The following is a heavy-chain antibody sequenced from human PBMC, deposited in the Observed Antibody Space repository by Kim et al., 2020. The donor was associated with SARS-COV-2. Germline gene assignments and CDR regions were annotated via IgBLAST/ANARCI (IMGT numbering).Heavy chain of an antibody. CDR1: GFSLSTSGVG. J-gene: IGHJ4*02. Sequence: SGPTLVNPTQTLTLTCTFSGFSLSTSGVGVGWIRQPPGKALEWLALIYWDDDKRYSPSLKSRLTMTKDTSKNQVVLTMTNMDPVDTATYYCALTGQEYYDFWSGYNVPTYDYWGQGTLVTVSS. CDR3: ALTGQEYYDFWSGYNVPTYDY. CDR2: IYWDDDK. D-gene: IGHD3-3*01. V-gene: IGHV2-5*02.